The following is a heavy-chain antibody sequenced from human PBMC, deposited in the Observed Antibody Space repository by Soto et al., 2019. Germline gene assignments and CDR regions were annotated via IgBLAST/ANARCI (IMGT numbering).Heavy chain of an antibody. D-gene: IGHD3-16*02. CDR2: IDSDGSTT. CDR1: GFTFSTYW. V-gene: IGHV3-74*01. Sequence: GGSLRLSCAASGFTFSTYWMHWVRQAPGKGLVWVSRIDSDGSTTTYADSVKGRFTISRDNAKNTLFLQMNSLRAEDTAVYYCARDGVRGLHLGELSLTYFDYWGQGALVTVSS. CDR3: ARDGVRGLHLGELSLTYFDY. J-gene: IGHJ4*02.